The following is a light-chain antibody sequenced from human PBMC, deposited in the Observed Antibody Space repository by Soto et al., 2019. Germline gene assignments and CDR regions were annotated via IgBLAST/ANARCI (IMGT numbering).Light chain of an antibody. CDR1: RSDAGGYNY. Sequence: QSALTQAASVSGSPGQSISISCTGTRSDAGGYNYVSWYQQHPGKGPKVIIYDVSNRPSGVSNRFSGSKSGNTASLTISGLHAEDEADYFCSSSTNNGAHVVFGGGTKLTVL. V-gene: IGLV2-14*01. CDR3: SSSTNNGAHVV. J-gene: IGLJ2*01. CDR2: DVS.